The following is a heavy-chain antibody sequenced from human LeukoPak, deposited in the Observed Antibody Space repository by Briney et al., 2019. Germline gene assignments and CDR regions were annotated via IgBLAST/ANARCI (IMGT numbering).Heavy chain of an antibody. Sequence: SETLSLTCTVSGGSISSYYWSWIRQPPGKGLEWIGYIYYSGSTNYNPSLKSRVTISVDTSKNQFSLKLTSVTAADTALYYCARTYYYGPFDYWAQGTLVTVSS. J-gene: IGHJ4*02. V-gene: IGHV4-59*08. CDR1: GGSISSYY. CDR2: IYYSGST. D-gene: IGHD3-10*01. CDR3: ARTYYYGPFDY.